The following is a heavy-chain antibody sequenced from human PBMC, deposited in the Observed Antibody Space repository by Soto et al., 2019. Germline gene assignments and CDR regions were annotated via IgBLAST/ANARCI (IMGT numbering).Heavy chain of an antibody. D-gene: IGHD6-19*01. Sequence: GGSLRLSCAASGFTFSSYGMHWVRQAPGKGLEWVAVISYDGSNKYYADSVKGRFTISRDNSKNTLYLQMNSLRAEDTAVYYCAKDQLQLSGGWKFDYWGQGTLVTVSS. V-gene: IGHV3-30*18. CDR3: AKDQLQLSGGWKFDY. CDR1: GFTFSSYG. J-gene: IGHJ4*02. CDR2: ISYDGSNK.